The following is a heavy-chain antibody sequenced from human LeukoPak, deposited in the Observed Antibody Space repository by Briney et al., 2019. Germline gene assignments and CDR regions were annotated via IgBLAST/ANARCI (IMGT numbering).Heavy chain of an antibody. Sequence: GGSLRLSCAASGFTFSSYAMHWVRQAPGKGLEYVSAISSNGGSTYYANSVKGRFTISRDNSKNTLYLQMGSLRAEDMAVYYCARTSGSYLGNYYYGMDVWGQGTTVTVSS. CDR2: ISSNGGST. J-gene: IGHJ6*02. CDR3: ARTSGSYLGNYYYGMDV. D-gene: IGHD1-26*01. CDR1: GFTFSSYA. V-gene: IGHV3-64*01.